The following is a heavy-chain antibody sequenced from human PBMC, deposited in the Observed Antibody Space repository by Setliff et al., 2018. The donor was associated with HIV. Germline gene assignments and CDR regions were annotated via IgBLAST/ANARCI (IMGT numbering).Heavy chain of an antibody. CDR2: IYYSGNP. CDR1: GGSVNSTNYY. CDR3: ARGFDYAQRPPLYYFDY. V-gene: IGHV4-31*03. D-gene: IGHD2-2*01. Sequence: PSETLSLTCTVSGGSVNSTNYYWSWIRQHPGKGLEWIGYIYYSGNPFYNPSLRSRVTISLDTSKNQFSLKLSSVTAADTAVYYCARGFDYAQRPPLYYFDYWGQGTLVTVSS. J-gene: IGHJ4*02.